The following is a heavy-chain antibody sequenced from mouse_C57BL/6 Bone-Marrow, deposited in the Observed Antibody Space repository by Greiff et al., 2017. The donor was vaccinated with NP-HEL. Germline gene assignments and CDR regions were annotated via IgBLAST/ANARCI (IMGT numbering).Heavy chain of an antibody. CDR2: ISSGGSYT. Sequence: DVMLVESGGDLVKPGGSLKLSCAASGFTFSSYGMSWVRQTPDKRLEWVATISSGGSYTYYPDSVKGRFTISRDNAKNTLYLQMSSLKSEDTAMYYCARQGSSGGGDYWGQGTSVTVSS. J-gene: IGHJ4*01. CDR1: GFTFSSYG. D-gene: IGHD3-2*02. CDR3: ARQGSSGGGDY. V-gene: IGHV5-6*02.